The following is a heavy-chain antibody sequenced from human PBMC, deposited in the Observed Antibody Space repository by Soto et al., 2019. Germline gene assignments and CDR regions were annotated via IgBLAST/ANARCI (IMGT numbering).Heavy chain of an antibody. CDR2: IYPGDSDA. CDR3: AKDVTYSNYVGYFDY. CDR1: GYSFTRYW. J-gene: IGHJ4*02. V-gene: IGHV5-51*01. Sequence: PGESLKISCKTSGYSFTRYWIGWVRQMPGKGLEWMGIIYPGDSDAKYSPSFQGQFTISRDNSKNTLYLQMNSLRAEDTAVYYCAKDVTYSNYVGYFDYWGQGTLVTVSS. D-gene: IGHD4-4*01.